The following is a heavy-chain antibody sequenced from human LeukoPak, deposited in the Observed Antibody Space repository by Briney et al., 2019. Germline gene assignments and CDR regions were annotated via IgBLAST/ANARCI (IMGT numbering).Heavy chain of an antibody. CDR1: GGTFSNHV. V-gene: IGHV1-69*13. J-gene: IGHJ4*02. Sequence: SVKVSCKASGGTFSNHVMTWVRQAPGQGLEWMGGIISAFGPANYAQKFQGRVTITADESINTAYMELSSLRSDDTAVYYCARPDCSSTSCPFDYWGQGTLVTVSS. CDR3: ARPDCSSTSCPFDY. D-gene: IGHD2-2*01. CDR2: IISAFGPA.